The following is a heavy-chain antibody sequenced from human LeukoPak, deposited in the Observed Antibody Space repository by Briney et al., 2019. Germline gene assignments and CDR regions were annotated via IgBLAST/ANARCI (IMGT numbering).Heavy chain of an antibody. CDR2: ISESSSHT. V-gene: IGHV3-21*06. D-gene: IGHD5-24*01. Sequence: GGSLRLSCAASGFVFSGYSINWVRQAPGKGLEWVSYISESSSHTYYVDSVKGRFTIPRDNAKNSLYLQMSSLRAEDTGIYYCARDRAVKARIGGMDVWGQGTTVIVSS. CDR3: ARDRAVKARIGGMDV. CDR1: GFVFSGYS. J-gene: IGHJ6*02.